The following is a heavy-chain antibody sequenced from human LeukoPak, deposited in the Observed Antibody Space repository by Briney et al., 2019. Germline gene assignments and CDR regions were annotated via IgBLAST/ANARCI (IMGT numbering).Heavy chain of an antibody. CDR3: AKEQVVSPPWVSYFDY. J-gene: IGHJ4*02. CDR2: SSGGGDIT. Sequence: GGSLRLSCVASGFTFSTYAMSWVRQTPAKGLEWVSVSSGGGDITYYADSVKGRFTISRDNSENTVYLQMNSLRAEDPAVYYCAKEQVVSPPWVSYFDYWAQGTLVTVSS. V-gene: IGHV3-23*01. CDR1: GFTFSTYA. D-gene: IGHD1-26*01.